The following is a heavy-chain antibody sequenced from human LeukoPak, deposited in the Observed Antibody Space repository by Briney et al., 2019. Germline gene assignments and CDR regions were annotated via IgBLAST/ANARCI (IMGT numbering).Heavy chain of an antibody. CDR2: INPSGGST. J-gene: IGHJ4*02. V-gene: IGHV1-46*01. CDR1: GYTFITYG. D-gene: IGHD3-22*01. Sequence: ASVNVSCKASGYTFITYGITWVRQAPGQGLEWMGIINPSGGSTSYAQKFQGRVTMTRDTSTSTVYMELSSLRSEDTAVYYCARGYYYDSSGVIDYWGQGTLVTVSS. CDR3: ARGYYYDSSGVIDY.